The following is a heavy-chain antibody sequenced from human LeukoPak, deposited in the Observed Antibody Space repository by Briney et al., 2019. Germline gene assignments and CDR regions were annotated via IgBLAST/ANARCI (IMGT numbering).Heavy chain of an antibody. CDR2: IYYTGST. CDR3: ARHRAYSSSSPFDY. J-gene: IGHJ4*02. Sequence: KSSETLSLTCSVSGGSISSLYWSWIPQPPGKGLEWIGYIYYTGSTNYNPSLKSRVTMFVDMSKNQYSLRLSSVTAADTAVYYCARHRAYSSSSPFDYWGQGTLVTVSS. V-gene: IGHV4-59*08. D-gene: IGHD6-6*01. CDR1: GGSISSLY.